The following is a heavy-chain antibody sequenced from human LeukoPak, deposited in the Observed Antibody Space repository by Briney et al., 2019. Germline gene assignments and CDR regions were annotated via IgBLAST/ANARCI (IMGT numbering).Heavy chain of an antibody. D-gene: IGHD5-24*01. CDR3: ARGEGARDGYNYKGPFYFDY. CDR2: IYHSGRS. V-gene: IGHV4-31*03. J-gene: IGHJ4*02. CDR1: GDSISNGVKY. Sequence: SETLSLTCTVSGDSISNGVKYWSWIRQHPGRGLEWIGYIYHSGRSYYNPSLKSRITMSVDTSKNQFSLNLSSVTAADTAVYYCARGEGARDGYNYKGPFYFDYWGQGTLVTVPS.